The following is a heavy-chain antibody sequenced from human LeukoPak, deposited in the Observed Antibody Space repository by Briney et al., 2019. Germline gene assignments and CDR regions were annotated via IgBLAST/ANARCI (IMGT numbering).Heavy chain of an antibody. CDR1: GDSISNYY. Sequence: PSETLSLTCTVSGDSISNYYWSWIRQPPGKRLEWIGYIYYTGSTKYNPSLRSRVSFSVDTSKNQFSLRLTSVTAADTAVYYCARYRQGTSGNDYWGQGTLVTVSS. V-gene: IGHV4-59*01. D-gene: IGHD2-8*01. CDR2: IYYTGST. CDR3: ARYRQGTSGNDY. J-gene: IGHJ4*02.